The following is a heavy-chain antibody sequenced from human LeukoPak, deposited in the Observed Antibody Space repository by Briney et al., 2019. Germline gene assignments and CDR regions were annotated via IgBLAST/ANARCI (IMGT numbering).Heavy chain of an antibody. V-gene: IGHV4-59*01. D-gene: IGHD2-8*01. J-gene: IGHJ3*02. CDR3: ARENGAFDI. Sequence: SETLSLTCTVSGGSISSFYWNWIRQPPGKGLEWIGYIYYSGSTNYNPSLKSRVTISVGMSKNQFSLRLSSVTAADTAVYYCARENGAFDIWGQGTMVTVSS. CDR1: GGSISSFY. CDR2: IYYSGST.